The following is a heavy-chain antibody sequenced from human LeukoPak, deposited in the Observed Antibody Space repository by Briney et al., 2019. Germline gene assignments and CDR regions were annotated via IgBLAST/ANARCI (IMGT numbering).Heavy chain of an antibody. J-gene: IGHJ4*02. CDR2: INPNSGGT. D-gene: IGHD6-19*01. CDR3: ARGRSIAVAGRNMAPLDNDY. Sequence: ASVKVSCKASGYTFTGYYMHWVRQAPGQGLEWMGWINPNSGGTNYAQKFQGRVTMTRDTSISTAYMELSRLRSDDTAVYYCARGRSIAVAGRNMAPLDNDYWGQGTLVTVSS. V-gene: IGHV1-2*02. CDR1: GYTFTGYY.